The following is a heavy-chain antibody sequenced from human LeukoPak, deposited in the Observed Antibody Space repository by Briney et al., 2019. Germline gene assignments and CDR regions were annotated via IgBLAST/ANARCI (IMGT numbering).Heavy chain of an antibody. Sequence: GGSLRLSCAASGFSFSSYAMSWVRQAPGKGLEWVSSISGSGDNTYYAESVKGRFTISRDNSKNTLFLQMNSLRAENTAVFYCAKRSGYTTGWFFDFWGQGTLVTVSS. CDR3: AKRSGYTTGWFFDF. J-gene: IGHJ4*02. CDR1: GFSFSSYA. CDR2: ISGSGDNT. V-gene: IGHV3-23*01. D-gene: IGHD6-19*01.